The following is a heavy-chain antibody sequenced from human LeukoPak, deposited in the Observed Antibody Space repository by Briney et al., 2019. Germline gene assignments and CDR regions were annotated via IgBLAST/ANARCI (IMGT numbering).Heavy chain of an antibody. CDR1: RFTLRNAW. Sequence: GGSLRLSCVASRFTLRNAWISWLRQAPGKGMEGVGRIKSKTDGWKTHYAAPVKGRFTISRDDSKNTLYLQMNSLITEDTAVYYCTTGGQQTPYYYGMDVWGQGTTVTVSS. CDR3: TTGGQQTPYYYGMDV. J-gene: IGHJ6*02. V-gene: IGHV3-15*01. D-gene: IGHD6-13*01. CDR2: IKSKTDGWKT.